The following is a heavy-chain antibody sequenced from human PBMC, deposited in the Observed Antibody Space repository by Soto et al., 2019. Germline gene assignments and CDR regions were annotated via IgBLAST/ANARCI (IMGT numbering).Heavy chain of an antibody. J-gene: IGHJ4*02. CDR2: IWYDGSNK. CDR3: ARFLSGMFDY. D-gene: IGHD1-20*01. CDR1: VFTFSIYG. V-gene: IGHV3-33*01. Sequence: QVQLVESGGGVVQPGRSLRLSFAASVFTFSIYGMHWVRQAPGKGLEWVAVIWYDGSNKHYGESVKGRFTISRDNSKNTLYLQMNSLRADDQAVYYCARFLSGMFDYWGQGTLVTVSS.